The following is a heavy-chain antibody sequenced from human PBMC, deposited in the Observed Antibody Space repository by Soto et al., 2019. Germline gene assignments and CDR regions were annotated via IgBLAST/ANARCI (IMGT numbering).Heavy chain of an antibody. CDR2: IDPSDSQT. D-gene: IGHD3-22*01. V-gene: IGHV5-10-1*01. J-gene: IGHJ4*02. CDR3: ARQIYDSDTGPNFQYYFDS. CDR1: GYSFAGYW. Sequence: GESLKISCKGSGYSFAGYWITWVGQKPGKGLEWMGRIDPSDSQTYYSPSFRGHVTISVTKSITTVFLQWSSLRASDTAMYYCARQIYDSDTGPNFQYYFDSWGQGTPVTVSS.